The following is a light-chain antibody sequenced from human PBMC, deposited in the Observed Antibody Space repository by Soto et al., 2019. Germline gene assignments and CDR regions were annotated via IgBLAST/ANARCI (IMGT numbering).Light chain of an antibody. J-gene: IGLJ1*01. CDR1: SSDVGGYNY. Sequence: QSALTQPRSVSGSPGQSVTISCTGTSSDVGGYNYVSWYQQHPGKAPKLMIYDVSKRPSGVPDRFSGSKSGNKASLTISGLQAEDEADDYCCSYSGSDTFAVFGTGTKVTVL. CDR3: CSYSGSDTFAV. CDR2: DVS. V-gene: IGLV2-11*01.